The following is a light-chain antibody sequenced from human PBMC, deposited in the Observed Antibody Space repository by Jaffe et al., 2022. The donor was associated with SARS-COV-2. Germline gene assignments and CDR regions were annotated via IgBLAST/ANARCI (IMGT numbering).Light chain of an antibody. J-gene: IGKJ2*01. CDR3: QQYNNWPYT. V-gene: IGKV3-15*01. CDR1: QSFSSN. CDR2: GAS. Sequence: EIVMTQSPATLSASPGERATLSCRASQSFSSNLAWYQQKPGQAPRLLIHGASTRANGIPARFSGSGSGTEFTLTISSLQSEDFAVYYCQQYNNWPYTFGQGTKLEIK.